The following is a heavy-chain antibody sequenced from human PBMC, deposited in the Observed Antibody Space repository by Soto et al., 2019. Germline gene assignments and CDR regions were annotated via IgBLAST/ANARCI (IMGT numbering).Heavy chain of an antibody. Sequence: QVQLVESGGGVVQPGRSLRLSCAASGFTFSSYGMHWVRQAPGKGLEWVAVIWYDGSNKYYADSVKGRFTISRDNSKNTLYLQMNSLRAEDTAVYYCAREGGYYDSSGYVDYWGQGTLVTVSS. D-gene: IGHD3-22*01. J-gene: IGHJ4*02. CDR1: GFTFSSYG. CDR2: IWYDGSNK. V-gene: IGHV3-33*01. CDR3: AREGGYYDSSGYVDY.